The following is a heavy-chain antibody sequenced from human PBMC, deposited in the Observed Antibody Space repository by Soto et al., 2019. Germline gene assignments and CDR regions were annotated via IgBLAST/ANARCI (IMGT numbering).Heavy chain of an antibody. CDR2: ISYDGSNK. CDR3: ARGQGADYYYDMDV. Sequence: QVQLVESGGGVVQPGRSLRLSCAASGFTFSSYAMHWVRQAPGKGLEWVAVISYDGSNKYYADSVKGRFTISRDNSKNTLYLQMNSLRAEDTAVYYCARGQGADYYYDMDVWGQGTTVTVSS. V-gene: IGHV3-30-3*01. J-gene: IGHJ6*02. CDR1: GFTFSSYA.